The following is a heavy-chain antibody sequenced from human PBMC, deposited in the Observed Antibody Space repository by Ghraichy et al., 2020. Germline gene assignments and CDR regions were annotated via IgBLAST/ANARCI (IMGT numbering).Heavy chain of an antibody. Sequence: ESLNISCTVSGGSISSYYWSWIRQPPGKGLEWIGYIYYSGSTNYNPSLKSRVTISVDTSKNQFSLKLSSVTAADTAVYYCARQHLYDSSAMGYWGQGTLVTVSS. CDR2: IYYSGST. D-gene: IGHD3-22*01. CDR3: ARQHLYDSSAMGY. V-gene: IGHV4-59*08. J-gene: IGHJ4*02. CDR1: GGSISSYY.